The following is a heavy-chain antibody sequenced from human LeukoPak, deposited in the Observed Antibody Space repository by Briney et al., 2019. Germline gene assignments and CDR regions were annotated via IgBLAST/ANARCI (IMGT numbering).Heavy chain of an antibody. V-gene: IGHV4-34*01. J-gene: IGHJ4*02. CDR1: GGSFSGYY. CDR3: ARDSSRYSYGLDY. CDR2: INHSGST. Sequence: SGTLSLTCAVYGGSFSGYYWSWIRQPPGKGLEWIGEINHSGSTNYNPSLKSRVTISVDTSKNQFSLKLSSVTAADTAVYYCARDSSRYSYGLDYWGQGTLVTVSS. D-gene: IGHD5-18*01.